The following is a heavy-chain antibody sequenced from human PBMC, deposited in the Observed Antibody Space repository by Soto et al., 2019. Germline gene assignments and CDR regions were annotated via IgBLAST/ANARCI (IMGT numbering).Heavy chain of an antibody. D-gene: IGHD4-4*01. CDR1: GFIVSSKY. Sequence: EVQLVESGGDLIQPGGSLRLSCAASGFIVSSKYITWVRQAPGKGLEWVSVTYSGGSTYYADSVKGRFIISRDNSKNTLYLQMNSMRVEDTAVYYCARGPHYSNLDYWGQGTLVTVSS. CDR2: TYSGGST. V-gene: IGHV3-53*01. J-gene: IGHJ4*02. CDR3: ARGPHYSNLDY.